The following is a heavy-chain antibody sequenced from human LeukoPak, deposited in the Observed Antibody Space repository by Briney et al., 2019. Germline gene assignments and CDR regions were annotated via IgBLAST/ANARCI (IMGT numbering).Heavy chain of an antibody. CDR2: ISGSGGTT. V-gene: IGHV3-23*01. J-gene: IGHJ4*02. Sequence: GGSLRLSCAASGITFSSYAITWVRQAPGKGLEWVSAISGSGGTTYYPDSVKGRFIISRDNSKNTVYLQINSLRAEDTAVYYCAKRAPYYFDNWGQGTLVAVSS. CDR1: GITFSSYA. CDR3: AKRAPYYFDN.